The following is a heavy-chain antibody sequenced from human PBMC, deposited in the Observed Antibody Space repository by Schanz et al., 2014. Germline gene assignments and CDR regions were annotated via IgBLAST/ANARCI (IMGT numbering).Heavy chain of an antibody. D-gene: IGHD1-1*01. J-gene: IGHJ6*01. Sequence: PGGSLRLSCAASGFTFSDYYMSWIRQAPGKGLEWVSYISSSGSYTNYADSVKGRFTTSRDNGKKSMYLQMKSLRVEDTAVYYCVKDPDKYNWNDVEGMDVWGPGTTVTVSS. CDR1: GFTFSDYY. CDR3: VKDPDKYNWNDVEGMDV. V-gene: IGHV3-11*05. CDR2: ISSSGSYT.